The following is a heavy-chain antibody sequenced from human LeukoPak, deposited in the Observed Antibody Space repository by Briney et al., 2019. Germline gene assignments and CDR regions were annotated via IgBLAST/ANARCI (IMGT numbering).Heavy chain of an antibody. D-gene: IGHD3-22*01. J-gene: IGHJ6*02. CDR3: ASWDDSSGYYYPGYYGMDV. V-gene: IGHV1-69*13. CDR2: IIPIFGTA. Sequence: SVTVSCKASGGTFSSYAISWVRQAPGQGLEWMGGIIPIFGTANYAQKFQGRVTITADESTSTAYMELSSLRSEDTAVYYCASWDDSSGYYYPGYYGMDVWGQGTTVTVSS. CDR1: GGTFSSYA.